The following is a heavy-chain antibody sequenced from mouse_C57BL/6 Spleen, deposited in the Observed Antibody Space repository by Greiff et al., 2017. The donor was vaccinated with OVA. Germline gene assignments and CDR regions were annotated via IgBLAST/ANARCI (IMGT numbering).Heavy chain of an antibody. J-gene: IGHJ2*01. D-gene: IGHD3-2*02. V-gene: IGHV1-82*01. CDR3: AIGPSDSSGYNC. CDR2: IYPGDGDT. CDR1: GYAFSSSW. Sequence: QVQLQQSGPELVKPGASVKISCTASGYAFSSSWLNWVKQRPGKGLEWIGRIYPGDGDTNYTGKFKGKATLTADKSSSTAYMQLSSLTSEDSAVYFCAIGPSDSSGYNCWGQGTTLTVSS.